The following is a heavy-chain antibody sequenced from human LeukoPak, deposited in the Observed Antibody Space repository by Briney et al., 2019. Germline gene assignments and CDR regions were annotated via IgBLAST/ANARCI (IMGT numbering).Heavy chain of an antibody. CDR3: ARAVGYYYDSSGYLDP. CDR2: IYHSGST. V-gene: IGHV4-30-2*01. J-gene: IGHJ5*02. D-gene: IGHD3-22*01. CDR1: GGSISSGGYS. Sequence: SETLSLTCAVSGGSISSGGYSWSWIRQPPGKGLEWIGYIYHSGSTYYNPSLKSRVTISVDRSKNQFSLKLSSVTAADTAMYYCARAVGYYYDSSGYLDPWGQGTLVTVSS.